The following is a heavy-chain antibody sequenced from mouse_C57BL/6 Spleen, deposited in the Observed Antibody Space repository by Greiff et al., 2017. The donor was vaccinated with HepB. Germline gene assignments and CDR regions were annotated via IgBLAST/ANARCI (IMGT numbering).Heavy chain of an antibody. CDR1: GYTFTDYY. Sequence: EVQLQQSGPELVKPGASVKISCKASGYTFTDYYLNWVKQSNGKSLEWIGDINPNNGGTSYNQKFKGKATLTVDKSSSTAYMELRSLTSEDSAVYYCSSSLFSLYYAMDYWGQGTSVTVSS. CDR2: INPNNGGT. CDR3: SSSLFSLYYAMDY. J-gene: IGHJ4*01. V-gene: IGHV1-26*01. D-gene: IGHD6-1*01.